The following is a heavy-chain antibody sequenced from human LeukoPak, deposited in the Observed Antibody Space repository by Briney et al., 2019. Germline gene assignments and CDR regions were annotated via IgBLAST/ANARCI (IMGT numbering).Heavy chain of an antibody. CDR1: GGSFSGYY. CDR2: INHSGST. CDR3: ARFPKWLRTHYFDY. D-gene: IGHD5-12*01. J-gene: IGHJ4*02. Sequence: SETLSLTCAVYGGSFSGYYWSWIRQPPGKGLEWIGEINHSGSTNYNPSLKSRVTISVDTSKNQFSLKLSSVTAADTAVYYCARFPKWLRTHYFDYWGQGTLVTVSS. V-gene: IGHV4-34*01.